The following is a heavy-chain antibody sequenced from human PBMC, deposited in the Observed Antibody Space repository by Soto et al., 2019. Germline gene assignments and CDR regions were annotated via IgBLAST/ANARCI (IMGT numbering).Heavy chain of an antibody. CDR1: GFTFDDYA. Sequence: EVQLVESGGGLVQPGRSLRLSCAASGFTFDDYAMHWVRQAPGKGLEWVSGISWNSGSIGYADSVKGRFTISRDNAKNSLYLQMNSLRAEDTALYYCAKEKPLSIVGDHGAFDIWGQGTMVTVSS. V-gene: IGHV3-9*01. J-gene: IGHJ3*02. CDR2: ISWNSGSI. CDR3: AKEKPLSIVGDHGAFDI. D-gene: IGHD1-26*01.